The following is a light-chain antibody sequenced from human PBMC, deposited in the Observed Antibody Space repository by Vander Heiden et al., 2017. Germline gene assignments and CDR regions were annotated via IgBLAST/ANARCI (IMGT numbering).Light chain of an antibody. CDR1: SSDVGGYNY. V-gene: IGLV2-14*01. CDR3: SSYTSSSTLYV. Sequence: HSALTQRASVSGSPGQPITIPCPGTSSDVGGYNYVFWYQQHPGKAPKHMIYYVSNRPSGVSNRFSGSKSGNTASLTISGLQAEDEADYYCSSYTSSSTLYVFGTGTKVTVL. J-gene: IGLJ1*01. CDR2: YVS.